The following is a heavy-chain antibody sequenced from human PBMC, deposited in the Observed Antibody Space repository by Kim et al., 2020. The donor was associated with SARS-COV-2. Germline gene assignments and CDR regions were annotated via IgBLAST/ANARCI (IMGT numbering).Heavy chain of an antibody. J-gene: IGHJ4*02. V-gene: IGHV3-74*01. CDR3: GRDRYSAADY. CDR2: IKSDGSFT. D-gene: IGHD6-13*01. Sequence: GGSLRLSCVGSGFSFSNYWMYWVRQAPGKGLVWVARIKSDGSFTSYANSVKGRFTISRDNAKNTLYLEMNSLRADDTAVYYCGRDRYSAADYWGQGTLVTLSS. CDR1: GFSFSNYW.